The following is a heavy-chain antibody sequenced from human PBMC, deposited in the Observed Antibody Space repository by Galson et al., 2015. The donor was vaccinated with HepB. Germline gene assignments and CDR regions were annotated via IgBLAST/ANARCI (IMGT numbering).Heavy chain of an antibody. J-gene: IGHJ4*02. CDR1: GYTFTSYA. V-gene: IGHV7-4-1*02. Sequence: SVKVSCKASGYTFTSYAMNWVRQAPGQGLEWMGWINTNTGNPTYAQGFTGRFVFSLDTSVSTAYLQISSLKAEDTAVYYCARDAHATYYYDSSGYDYWGQGTLVTVSS. CDR2: INTNTGNP. CDR3: ARDAHATYYYDSSGYDY. D-gene: IGHD3-22*01.